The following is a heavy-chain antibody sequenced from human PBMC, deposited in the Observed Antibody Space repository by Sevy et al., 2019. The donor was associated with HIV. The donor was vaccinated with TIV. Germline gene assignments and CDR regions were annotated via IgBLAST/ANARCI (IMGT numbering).Heavy chain of an antibody. CDR3: ARVAAYYDSLTGYYYGMDV. Sequence: GGSLRLSCAASGFTFSSYWMHWVRQAPGKGLVWVSRINSDGSSTSYADSVKGRFTISRDNAKNTLYLQMNSLRAEDTAVYYCARVAAYYDSLTGYYYGMDVWGQGTTVTVSS. CDR1: GFTFSSYW. D-gene: IGHD3-9*01. CDR2: INSDGSST. J-gene: IGHJ6*02. V-gene: IGHV3-74*01.